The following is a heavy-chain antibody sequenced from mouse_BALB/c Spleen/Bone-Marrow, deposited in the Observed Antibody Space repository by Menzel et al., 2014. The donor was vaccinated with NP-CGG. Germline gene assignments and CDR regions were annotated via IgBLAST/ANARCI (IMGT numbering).Heavy chain of an antibody. CDR3: ARGHTYGSSCWYFDV. J-gene: IGHJ1*01. CDR1: GFTFSSYA. D-gene: IGHD1-1*01. CDR2: ISRGGST. V-gene: IGHV5-6-5*01. Sequence: EVMLVESGGGLVKPGGSLKLSCAASGFTFSSYAMSWVRQTPEKRLEWVASISRGGSTYYPDSVKGRFTISRDNARNILYLQMSSLRSEDTAMYYCARGHTYGSSCWYFDVWGAGTTVTVSS.